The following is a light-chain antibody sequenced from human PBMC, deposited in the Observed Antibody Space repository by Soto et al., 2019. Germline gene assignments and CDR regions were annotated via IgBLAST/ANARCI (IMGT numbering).Light chain of an antibody. J-gene: IGKJ4*01. CDR2: SAS. CDR3: QQCHNRPLT. Sequence: EIVMTQSPATLSVSPGERVTLSCRASQSVSSNLGWYQQKPGQAPRLLIYSASTRATGIPARFSGSGSGTEFTLTISSLQSEDFAIYYCQQCHNRPLTFGGGTKVEIQ. CDR1: QSVSSN. V-gene: IGKV3-15*01.